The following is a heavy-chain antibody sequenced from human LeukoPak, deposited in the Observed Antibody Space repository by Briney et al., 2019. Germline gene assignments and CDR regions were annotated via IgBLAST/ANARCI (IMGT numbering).Heavy chain of an antibody. CDR3: ARDMADWWFDP. J-gene: IGHJ5*02. D-gene: IGHD3-9*01. CDR2: IYYSGST. Sequence: SETLSLTCTVSGGSISSYYWSWIRQPPGKGLEWIGYIYYSGSTHYNPSLKSRVTISVDTSKNQFSLKLSSVTAADTAVYYCARDMADWWFDPWGQGTLVTVSS. V-gene: IGHV4-59*12. CDR1: GGSISSYY.